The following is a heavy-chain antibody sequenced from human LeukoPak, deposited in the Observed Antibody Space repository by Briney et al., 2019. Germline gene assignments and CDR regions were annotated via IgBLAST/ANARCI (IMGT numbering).Heavy chain of an antibody. CDR3: ARGRKRGYCSGTSCFKDAFDI. V-gene: IGHV4-34*01. Sequence: SETLSLTCTVYSGSFSAYYWNWIRQPPGKGLEWIGEISHGGSTSYNPSLKSRVTISVDTSKDQFSLKLSSVAAADTAVYYCARGRKRGYCSGTSCFKDAFDIWGQGTMVTASS. CDR1: SGSFSAYY. D-gene: IGHD2-15*01. J-gene: IGHJ3*02. CDR2: ISHGGST.